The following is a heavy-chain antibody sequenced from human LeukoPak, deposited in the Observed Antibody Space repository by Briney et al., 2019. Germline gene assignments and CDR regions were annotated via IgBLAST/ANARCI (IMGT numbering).Heavy chain of an antibody. J-gene: IGHJ3*02. CDR1: GGSISSYY. CDR2: IYDSEST. Sequence: SETLSLTCTVSGGSISSYYWSWIRQPPGKGLEWIGYIYDSESTNYSPSLKSRVTILIDTSKNQFSLKLSSVTAADTAVYYCARHSAHSSTNDAFDIWGQGTMVTVSS. D-gene: IGHD6-13*01. CDR3: ARHSAHSSTNDAFDI. V-gene: IGHV4-59*01.